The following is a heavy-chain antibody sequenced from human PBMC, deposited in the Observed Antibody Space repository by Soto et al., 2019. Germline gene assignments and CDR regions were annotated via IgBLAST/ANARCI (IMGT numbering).Heavy chain of an antibody. CDR1: GGSISSGDYY. Sequence: QVQLQESGPGLVKPSQTLSLTCTVSGGSISSGDYYWSWIRQPPGKGLEWIGYIYYSGSTYYNPSLKRRITISVDPSKKQFSLKLSSGTAADTAVYYCARASPVVTDVWGQGTTVTVSS. V-gene: IGHV4-30-4*01. D-gene: IGHD5-18*01. CDR2: IYYSGST. CDR3: ARASPVVTDV. J-gene: IGHJ6*02.